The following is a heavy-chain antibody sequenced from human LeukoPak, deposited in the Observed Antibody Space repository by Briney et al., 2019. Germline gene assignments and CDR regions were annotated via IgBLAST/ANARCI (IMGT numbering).Heavy chain of an antibody. J-gene: IGHJ4*01. CDR2: IRSKAYGGTT. CDR3: ATGSEAAGSSY. V-gene: IGHV3-49*04. Sequence: PRGSLRLSCTASGFTFGDYAMSWVCQAPGRGLEWVSFIRSKAYGGTTEYAASVKGRFSISRDDSKSIAYLQMNSLKTEDTAVYYCATGSEAAGSSYWGEGTLATVSS. CDR1: GFTFGDYA. D-gene: IGHD6-13*01.